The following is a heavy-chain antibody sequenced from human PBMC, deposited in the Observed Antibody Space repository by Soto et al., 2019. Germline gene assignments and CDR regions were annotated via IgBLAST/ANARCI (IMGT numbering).Heavy chain of an antibody. V-gene: IGHV1-69*01. Sequence: QVQLVQSGAEVKKPGSSVKVSCKASGGTFSSYAISWVRQAPGQGLEWMGGIIPIFGTANYAQKFQGRVTITADESTSTAYMELSSLRSEDTAVYYCARVGGRESGSYHYYYGMDVWGQGTTVTVSS. CDR3: ARVGGRESGSYHYYYGMDV. CDR1: GGTFSSYA. J-gene: IGHJ6*02. CDR2: IIPIFGTA. D-gene: IGHD1-26*01.